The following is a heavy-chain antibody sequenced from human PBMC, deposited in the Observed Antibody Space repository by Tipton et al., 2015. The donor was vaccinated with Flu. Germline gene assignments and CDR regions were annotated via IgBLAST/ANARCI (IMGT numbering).Heavy chain of an antibody. CDR3: ARRGYYDSSGYFDY. J-gene: IGHJ4*02. CDR2: IYPGDSDT. CDR1: GYIFTNYW. Sequence: GAEVKKPGESLKISCKVSGYIFTNYWIGWVRQMPGKGLEWMGIIYPGDSDTRYSPSFQGQVTISADKSISTAYLQWSSLRASDTAMYYCARRGYYDSSGYFDYWGQGSLVTVSS. D-gene: IGHD3-22*01. V-gene: IGHV5-51*03.